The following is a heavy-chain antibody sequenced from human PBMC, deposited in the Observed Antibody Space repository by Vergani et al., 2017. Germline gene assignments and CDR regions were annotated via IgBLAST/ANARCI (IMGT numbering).Heavy chain of an antibody. V-gene: IGHV1-18*01. CDR3: AREGDGGQKGDIVVVPAAS. J-gene: IGHJ4*02. CDR1: GYTFTSYG. D-gene: IGHD2-2*01. CDR2: ISAYNGNT. Sequence: QVQLVQSGAEVKKPGASVKVSCKASGYTFTSYGISWVRQAPGQGLEWMGWISAYNGNTNYAQKLQGRVTMTTDTSTSTAYMGLRSLRSDDTAVYYCAREGDGGQKGDIVVVPAASWGQGTLVTVSS.